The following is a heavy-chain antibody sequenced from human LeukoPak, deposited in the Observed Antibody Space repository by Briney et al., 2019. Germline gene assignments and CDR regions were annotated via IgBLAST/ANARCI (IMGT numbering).Heavy chain of an antibody. V-gene: IGHV4-34*01. CDR1: GGSFSGYY. Sequence: SETLSLTCAVYGGSFSGYYWSWVRQPPGEGLEWIGEINHSGSTNYNPSLKSRATISVDTSKSQFSLKLSSVTAADTAVYYCARLPMVRGVHTPAGSYGMDVWGQGTTVTVSS. J-gene: IGHJ6*02. CDR2: INHSGST. D-gene: IGHD3-10*01. CDR3: ARLPMVRGVHTPAGSYGMDV.